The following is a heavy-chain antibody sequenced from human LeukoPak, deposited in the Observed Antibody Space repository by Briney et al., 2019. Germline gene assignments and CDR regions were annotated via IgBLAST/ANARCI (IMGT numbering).Heavy chain of an antibody. D-gene: IGHD3-3*01. CDR1: GGSISSGSYY. Sequence: SQTLSLTCTVSGGSISSGSYYWSWIRRPAGKGLEWIGRIYTSGSTNYNPSLKSRVTISVDTSKNQFSLKLSSVTAADTAVYYCARQAERDYDFWSGYSEGYYFDYWGQGTLVTVSS. CDR3: ARQAERDYDFWSGYSEGYYFDY. V-gene: IGHV4-61*02. J-gene: IGHJ4*02. CDR2: IYTSGST.